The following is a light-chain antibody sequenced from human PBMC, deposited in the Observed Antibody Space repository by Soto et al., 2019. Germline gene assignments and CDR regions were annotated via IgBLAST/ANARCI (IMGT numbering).Light chain of an antibody. Sequence: IVMTQSPATLSVSAGQRATLSCRAIQTVSSHIAWYQQKPGQAPRLLISGVFVRATGIPGRFSGSGSGTEFTLTISSLQSEDFATYYCQQGDIWPWTFGQGPRWIS. CDR1: QTVSSH. J-gene: IGKJ1*01. CDR3: QQGDIWPWT. CDR2: GVF. V-gene: IGKV3D-15*01.